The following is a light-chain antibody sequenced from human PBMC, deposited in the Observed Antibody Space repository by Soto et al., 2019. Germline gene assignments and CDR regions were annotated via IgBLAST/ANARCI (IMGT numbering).Light chain of an antibody. Sequence: QSVLTQPPSASGTPGQRVTISCSGSSSNIGSNPVNWYQQLPGTAPKLLIYNNNQRPSGVPDRFSGSTSGTSASLASSGLQSEDEADYYYTAWDDSLNGLVFGTGTKLTVL. CDR1: SSNIGSNP. CDR2: NNN. CDR3: TAWDDSLNGLV. J-gene: IGLJ1*01. V-gene: IGLV1-44*01.